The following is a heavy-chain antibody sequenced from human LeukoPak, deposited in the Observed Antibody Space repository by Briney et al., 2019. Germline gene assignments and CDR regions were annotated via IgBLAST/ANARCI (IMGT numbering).Heavy chain of an antibody. CDR1: GYTFTSYD. CDR2: MNPNSGNT. CDR3: AADGSSGTDAFDI. J-gene: IGHJ3*02. V-gene: IGHV1-8*03. D-gene: IGHD6-19*01. Sequence: ASVKVSCKASGYTFTSYDINWVRQATGQGLEWMGWMNPNSGNTGYAQKFQGRVTITRNTSISTAYMELSSLRSEDTAVYYCAADGSSGTDAFDIWGQGTMVTVSS.